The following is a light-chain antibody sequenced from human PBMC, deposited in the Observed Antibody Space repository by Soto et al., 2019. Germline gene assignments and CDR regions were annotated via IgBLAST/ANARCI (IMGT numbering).Light chain of an antibody. CDR3: LSYTTSTTYV. Sequence: QSVLTQPASGYGSPGQSITISCTGTSSDVGAYNHVSWFQHHPGKAPKLMIYDVSNRPSGVSNRFSGSKSGNTASLTISGLQAEDEADYYCLSYTTSTTYVFGTGTKVTV. J-gene: IGLJ1*01. CDR2: DVS. CDR1: SSDVGAYNH. V-gene: IGLV2-14*03.